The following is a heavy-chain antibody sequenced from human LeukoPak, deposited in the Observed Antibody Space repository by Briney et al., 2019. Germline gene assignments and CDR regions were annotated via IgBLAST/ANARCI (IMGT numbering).Heavy chain of an antibody. CDR3: ARGSSLWLVDWFDP. CDR1: GFTLSNYG. Sequence: GWSLRLSCAASGFTLSNYGMHWVRQAPGRGLEGVAVICYDGSNKYYPHSLKGRFTISRDNSKNTLYLQMNSLRADDTAVYYFARGSSLWLVDWFDPWRQGT. J-gene: IGHJ5*02. CDR2: ICYDGSNK. D-gene: IGHD6-19*01. V-gene: IGHV3-33*01.